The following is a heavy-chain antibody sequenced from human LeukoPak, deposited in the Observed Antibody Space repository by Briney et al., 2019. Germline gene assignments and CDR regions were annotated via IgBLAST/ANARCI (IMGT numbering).Heavy chain of an antibody. CDR1: GYTFSGYY. J-gene: IGHJ4*02. D-gene: IGHD3-22*01. CDR3: ARNKHYYDSSGYYYDY. Sequence: GASVKVSCKASGYTFSGYYLHWVRQAPGQGLEWMGWINPNSGGTNSAQKFQGRVTMTRDTSIITAYMELRSLRSDDTAVYYCARNKHYYDSSGYYYDYWGQGTLVTVSS. CDR2: INPNSGGT. V-gene: IGHV1-2*02.